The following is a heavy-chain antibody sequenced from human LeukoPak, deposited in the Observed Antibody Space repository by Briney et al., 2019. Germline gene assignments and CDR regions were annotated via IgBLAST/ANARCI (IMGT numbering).Heavy chain of an antibody. CDR1: GYTFTGYS. CDR2: INPNSGGT. Sequence: SVRVSCKASGYTFTGYSMHWVREAPGQGLEWMGWINPNSGGTNYAQKFQGRVTMTRDTSISTAYMELSWLRSNDTAVYYCATAGYSSLWYYVNSGPGTPVTVSS. J-gene: IGHJ4*02. CDR3: ATAGYSSLWYYVN. V-gene: IGHV1-2*02. D-gene: IGHD6-19*01.